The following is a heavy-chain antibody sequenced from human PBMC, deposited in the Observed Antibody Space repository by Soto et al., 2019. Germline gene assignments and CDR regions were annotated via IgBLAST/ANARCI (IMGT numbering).Heavy chain of an antibody. CDR2: ISSSSGTI. J-gene: IGHJ3*02. CDR1: GFTFSTYS. V-gene: IGHV3-48*02. Sequence: GESLKISCAASGFTFSTYSMNWVRQAPGKGLEWVSYISSSSGTIYYADSVKGRFTISRDNAKNSLYLQMNSLRDEDTAVYYCAREAVAGNSFDIWGQGTMVTVSS. D-gene: IGHD6-19*01. CDR3: AREAVAGNSFDI.